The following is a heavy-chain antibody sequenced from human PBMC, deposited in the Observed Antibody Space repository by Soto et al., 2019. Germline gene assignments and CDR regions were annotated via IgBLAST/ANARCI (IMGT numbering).Heavy chain of an antibody. CDR2: IYYSGYT. Sequence: SETLSLTCTVSGASISSGGYYWGWVRQHPGEGLEWIGYIYYSGYTYYNPSLKSRVTISVDTSKNQFSLRLSSATAADTAVYYCAREPSGSGSYLDPTLNWFFDVWGRGTLVTVSS. J-gene: IGHJ2*01. D-gene: IGHD3-10*01. CDR3: AREPSGSGSYLDPTLNWFFDV. CDR1: GASISSGGYY. V-gene: IGHV4-31*03.